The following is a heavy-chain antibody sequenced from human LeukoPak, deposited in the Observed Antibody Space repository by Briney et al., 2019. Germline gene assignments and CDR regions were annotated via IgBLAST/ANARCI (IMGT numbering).Heavy chain of an antibody. CDR1: GFTFSSYA. Sequence: GGSLRLSCAASGFTFSSYAMHWVRQAPGKGLEWVAVISYDGSNKYYADSVKGRFTISRDNSKNTLYLQMNSLRAEDTAVYYCARDKGNQLLPFDYWGQGTLVTVSS. CDR3: ARDKGNQLLPFDY. V-gene: IGHV3-30-3*01. D-gene: IGHD2-2*01. J-gene: IGHJ4*02. CDR2: ISYDGSNK.